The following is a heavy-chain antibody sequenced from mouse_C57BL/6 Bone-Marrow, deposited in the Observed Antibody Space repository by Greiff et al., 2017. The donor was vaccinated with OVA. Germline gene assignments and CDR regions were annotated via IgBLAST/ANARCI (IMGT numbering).Heavy chain of an antibody. D-gene: IGHD2-4*01. CDR2: IDPNSGGT. Sequence: QVQLKQPGAELVKPGASVKLSCKASGYTFTSYWMHWVKQRPGRGLEWIGRIDPNSGGTKYNEKFKSKATLTVDKPSSTAYMQLSSLTSEDSAVYYCARSIYDYEVPRFAYWGQGTLVTVSA. J-gene: IGHJ3*01. CDR1: GYTFTSYW. V-gene: IGHV1-72*01. CDR3: ARSIYDYEVPRFAY.